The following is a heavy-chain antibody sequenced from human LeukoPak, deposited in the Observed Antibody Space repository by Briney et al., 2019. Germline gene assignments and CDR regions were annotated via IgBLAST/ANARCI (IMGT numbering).Heavy chain of an antibody. Sequence: GASVNVSCKASGGTFSSYAISWVRQAPGQGLEWMGGIIPIFGTANYAQKFQGRVTITADESTSTAYMELSSLRSEDTAVYYCARGGISSLWFDPWGQGTLVTVSS. V-gene: IGHV1-69*13. CDR2: IIPIFGTA. D-gene: IGHD2-2*01. CDR1: GGTFSSYA. CDR3: ARGGISSLWFDP. J-gene: IGHJ5*02.